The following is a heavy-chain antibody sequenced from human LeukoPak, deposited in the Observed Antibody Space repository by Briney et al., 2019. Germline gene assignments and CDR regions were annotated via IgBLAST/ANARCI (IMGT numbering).Heavy chain of an antibody. CDR1: EFTFSSYA. CDR3: AEVDSSGSYYYYGMDV. D-gene: IGHD3-22*01. V-gene: IGHV3-23*01. Sequence: GGSLGLSCAASEFTFSSYAMSWVRQAPGKGLEWVSTISDSGATAYYADSVKGRFTISRDNYKNTLYLQMNSLRAEDTAVYYCAEVDSSGSYYYYGMDVWGQGTTVIVSS. CDR2: ISDSGATA. J-gene: IGHJ6*02.